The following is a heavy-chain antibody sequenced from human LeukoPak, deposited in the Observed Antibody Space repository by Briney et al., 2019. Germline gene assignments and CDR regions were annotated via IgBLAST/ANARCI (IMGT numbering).Heavy chain of an antibody. J-gene: IGHJ3*02. CDR1: GYTFTGYY. V-gene: IGHV1-2*02. Sequence: ASVKVSCKASGYTFTGYYMHWVRQAPGQGLEWMGWINPNSGGTNYAQKFQGRVTMTRDTSISTAYMELSRLRSDDTAVYYCARFPDRGDDFWSGPNSDAFDIWGQGTMVTVSS. CDR2: INPNSGGT. D-gene: IGHD3-3*01. CDR3: ARFPDRGDDFWSGPNSDAFDI.